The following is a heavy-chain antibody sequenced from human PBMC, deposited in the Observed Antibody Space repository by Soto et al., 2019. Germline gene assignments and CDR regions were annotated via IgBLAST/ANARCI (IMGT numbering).Heavy chain of an antibody. CDR3: ARMNVDSYQFYYAMDV. J-gene: IGHJ6*02. Sequence: GSGPTLVNPTETLTLTCTVSGFSLTTGKMGVSWIRKPPGKALEWLAHVFSDNERSYSTSLQGRLTISKDTSGSQVVLSMTNVDPVDTATYYCARMNVDSYQFYYAMDVWGQGTTVTVSS. D-gene: IGHD4-17*01. CDR2: VFSDNER. CDR1: GFSLTTGKMG. V-gene: IGHV2-26*01.